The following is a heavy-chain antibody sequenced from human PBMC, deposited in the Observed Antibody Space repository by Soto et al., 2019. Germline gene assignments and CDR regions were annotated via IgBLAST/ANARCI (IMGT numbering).Heavy chain of an antibody. D-gene: IGHD3-16*01. CDR3: ARHMGAALSSGVDV. Sequence: GESLKISCKGSGYTFTKYWIGWVRQMPGKGPEWMGIIYPGDSDTRYSPSFQGQVTISADKSISTAYLKWSSLKASDTALYYCARHMGAALSSGVDVWGQGSTVTVSS. CDR2: IYPGDSDT. J-gene: IGHJ6*02. V-gene: IGHV5-51*01. CDR1: GYTFTKYW.